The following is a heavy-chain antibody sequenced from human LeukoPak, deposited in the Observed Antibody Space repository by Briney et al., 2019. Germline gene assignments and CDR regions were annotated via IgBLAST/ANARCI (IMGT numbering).Heavy chain of an antibody. J-gene: IGHJ4*02. Sequence: SETLSLTCTISGGSISSSNYYWGWIRQPPGKGLEWIGSIYYSGSTYYNPSLKSRVTMSVDTSTNQFSLKLSSVTAADTAVYYCARQAGSGNYGSHDYWGQGTLVTV. CDR1: GGSISSSNYY. V-gene: IGHV4-39*01. D-gene: IGHD1-26*01. CDR2: IYYSGST. CDR3: ARQAGSGNYGSHDY.